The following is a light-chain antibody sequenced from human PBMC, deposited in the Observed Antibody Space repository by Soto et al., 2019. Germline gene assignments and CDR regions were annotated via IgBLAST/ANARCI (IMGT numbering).Light chain of an antibody. J-gene: IGKJ5*01. Sequence: DIQMPQSPSSLSASVGDRVTITCRASQSISSYLNWYQQKPGKAPKLLIYAASSLQSGVPSRFSGSGSGTDFTLTISSLQPEDFATYYCQQSYSTPITFGQETRLEIK. CDR1: QSISSY. CDR3: QQSYSTPIT. CDR2: AAS. V-gene: IGKV1-39*01.